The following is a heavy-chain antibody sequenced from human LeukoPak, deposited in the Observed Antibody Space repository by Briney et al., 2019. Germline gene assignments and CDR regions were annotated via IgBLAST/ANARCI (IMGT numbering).Heavy chain of an antibody. J-gene: IGHJ4*02. V-gene: IGHV3-48*03. CDR3: AALGVVRSGY. Sequence: GGSLRLSCAASGFTFNTFEMNWVRQAPGKGLEWVSYITSSGSSTYYTDSVKGRFTISRDNAKNALYLQMNSLRGEDTAVYYCAALGVVRSGYWGQGTLVTVSS. CDR2: ITSSGSST. D-gene: IGHD3-3*01. CDR1: GFTFNTFE.